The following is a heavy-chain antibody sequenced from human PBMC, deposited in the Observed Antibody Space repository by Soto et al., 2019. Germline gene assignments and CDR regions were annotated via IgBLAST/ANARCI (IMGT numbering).Heavy chain of an antibody. CDR1: GFTFSSYE. V-gene: IGHV3-48*03. D-gene: IGHD3-3*01. Sequence: GGSLRLSCAASGFTFSSYEMNWVRQAPGQGLEWVSYISDSGGTVYYADSVKGRFTVSRDNAQNSVYLQMNSLRTEDKAVYYCARDLLHYDFWSGYSAYFYYGMDVWGPGATVTVSS. J-gene: IGHJ6*02. CDR3: ARDLLHYDFWSGYSAYFYYGMDV. CDR2: ISDSGGTV.